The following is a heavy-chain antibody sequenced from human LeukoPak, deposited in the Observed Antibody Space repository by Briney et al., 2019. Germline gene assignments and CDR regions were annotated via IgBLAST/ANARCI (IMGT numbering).Heavy chain of an antibody. CDR2: IKQDGSEK. CDR1: GFTFKNAW. V-gene: IGHV3-7*01. CDR3: ARDGYCSSTSCYTSPYYFDY. Sequence: GGSLRLSCGASGFTFKNAWMNWVRQAPGKGLELVANIKQDGSEKYYVDSVKGRFTISRDNAKNSLYLQMNSLRAEDTAVYYCARDGYCSSTSCYTSPYYFDYWGQGSLVTVSS. J-gene: IGHJ4*02. D-gene: IGHD2-2*02.